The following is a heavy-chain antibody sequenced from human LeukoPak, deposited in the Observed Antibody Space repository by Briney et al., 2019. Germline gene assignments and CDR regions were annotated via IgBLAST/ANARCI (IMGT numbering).Heavy chain of an antibody. Sequence: GGSLRLSCTASGFTFSTYAMSWVRQAPGRGLEWVAVIWYDGSNKYYADSVKGRFTISRDNSMDTLYLQMNSLRAEDTAVYCCARGRSARDHFFDYWGQGTLVTVSS. J-gene: IGHJ4*02. CDR1: GFTFSTYA. CDR2: IWYDGSNK. V-gene: IGHV3-33*08. D-gene: IGHD6-6*01. CDR3: ARGRSARDHFFDY.